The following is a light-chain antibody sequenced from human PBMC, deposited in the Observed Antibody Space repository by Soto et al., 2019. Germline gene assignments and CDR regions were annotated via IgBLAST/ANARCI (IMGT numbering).Light chain of an antibody. V-gene: IGLV1-44*01. Sequence: QAVVTQPPSTSGTPGQTISISCSGSGSNLGTNSVTWYRQLPGTAPKLLIYRTHQRPSGVPDRFSGSKSGTSGSLAISGLQSEDEADYYCASWDDSLHGVVFGGGTKLTGL. CDR1: GSNLGTNS. CDR2: RTH. J-gene: IGLJ3*02. CDR3: ASWDDSLHGVV.